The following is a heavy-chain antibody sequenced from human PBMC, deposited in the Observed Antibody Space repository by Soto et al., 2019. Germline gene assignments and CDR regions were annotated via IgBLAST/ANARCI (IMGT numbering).Heavy chain of an antibody. D-gene: IGHD6-19*01. J-gene: IGHJ2*01. Sequence: QVQLQQSGPGLVKPSQTLSLMCDISGDSVSSVTATWSWIRQSPSIGLEWLGRTYYRSKWYNDYAMSVKGRIVITPDTSKNQVSLQLNSVTPEDTATYFCARDGSGFHWYFDVWGRGTLVTVSS. CDR2: TYYRSKWYN. CDR3: ARDGSGFHWYFDV. V-gene: IGHV6-1*01. CDR1: GDSVSSVTAT.